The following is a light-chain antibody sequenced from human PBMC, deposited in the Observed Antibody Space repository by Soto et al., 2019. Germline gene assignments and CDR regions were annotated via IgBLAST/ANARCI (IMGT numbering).Light chain of an antibody. CDR2: DAS. Sequence: EIVMTQSPATLSVSPGERVTLSCRASQSAISNLAWYQQKPGQTPRLLIYDASTRATDIPARFSGSGSGTDFTLTISSLLSEDFAVYYCHQYYKWPLTFGGATKVEIQ. CDR3: HQYYKWPLT. V-gene: IGKV3-15*01. J-gene: IGKJ4*01. CDR1: QSAISN.